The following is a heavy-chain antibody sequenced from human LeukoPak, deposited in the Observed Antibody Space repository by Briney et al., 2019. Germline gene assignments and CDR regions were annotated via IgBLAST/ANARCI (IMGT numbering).Heavy chain of an antibody. CDR2: VSSNGGST. CDR3: VKDMAARPHYYYAMDV. D-gene: IGHD6-6*01. V-gene: IGHV3-64D*09. Sequence: GRSLRLSCAASGXTFSTYSMHWVRQAPGKGLESVSAVSSNGGSTYYADSVKGRFTISRDNSKNLLYLQMSSLILEDTALYYCVKDMAARPHYYYAMDVWGQGTTVTVTS. J-gene: IGHJ6*02. CDR1: GXTFSTYS.